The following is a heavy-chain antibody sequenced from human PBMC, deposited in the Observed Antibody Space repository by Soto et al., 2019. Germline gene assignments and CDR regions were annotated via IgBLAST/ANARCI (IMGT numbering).Heavy chain of an antibody. D-gene: IGHD2-21*02. CDR3: ARQRTSVVTQAYFDV. J-gene: IGHJ4*02. CDR1: GGSISSGGYS. V-gene: IGHV4-30-2*03. Sequence: SETLSLTCAVSGGSISSGGYSWSWIRQPPGKGLEWIGYIYHSGRTYNNPSLRSRVSMSIDTSKDQFSLKLKSVTAADTAPYFCARQRTSVVTQAYFDVWGPGSLVTVSS. CDR2: IYHSGRT.